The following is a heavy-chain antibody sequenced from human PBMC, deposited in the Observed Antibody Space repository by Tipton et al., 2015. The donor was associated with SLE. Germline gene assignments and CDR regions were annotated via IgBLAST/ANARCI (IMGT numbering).Heavy chain of an antibody. J-gene: IGHJ3*02. CDR3: ARVPYSSGWTRWAFDI. D-gene: IGHD6-19*01. CDR1: GGSFSGYY. Sequence: TLSLTCAVYGGSFSGYYWSWIRQPPGKGLEWIGESNRSGSTNYNPSLKSRVTISVDTSKNQFSLKLSSVTATDTAVYYCARVPYSSGWTRWAFDIWGQGTMVTVSS. V-gene: IGHV4-34*01. CDR2: SNRSGST.